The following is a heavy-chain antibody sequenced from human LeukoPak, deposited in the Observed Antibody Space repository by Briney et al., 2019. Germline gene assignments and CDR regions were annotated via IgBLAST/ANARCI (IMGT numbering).Heavy chain of an antibody. Sequence: GGSLRLSCAASGFTFSSYAMSWVRQAPGKGLEWVSAISGSGGSTYYADSVKGRFTISRDNSMNTLYLQMNSLRAEDTAVYYCAKDRLWSGYSLYYFDYWGQGTLVTVSS. CDR2: ISGSGGST. D-gene: IGHD3-3*01. CDR1: GFTFSSYA. V-gene: IGHV3-23*01. J-gene: IGHJ4*02. CDR3: AKDRLWSGYSLYYFDY.